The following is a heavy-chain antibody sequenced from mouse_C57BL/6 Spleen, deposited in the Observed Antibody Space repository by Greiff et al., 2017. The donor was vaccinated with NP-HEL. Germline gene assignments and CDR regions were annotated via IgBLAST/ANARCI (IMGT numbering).Heavy chain of an antibody. CDR2: INPNYGTT. CDR1: GYSFTDYN. Sequence: VQLQQSGPELVKPGASVKISCKASGYSFTDYNMNWVKQSNGKSLEWIGVINPNYGTTSYNQKFKGKATLTVDQSSSTTYMQLNSLTSEDSAVYYCARSPFITTVVAPFAYWGQGTLVTVSA. CDR3: ARSPFITTVVAPFAY. J-gene: IGHJ3*01. V-gene: IGHV1-39*01. D-gene: IGHD1-1*01.